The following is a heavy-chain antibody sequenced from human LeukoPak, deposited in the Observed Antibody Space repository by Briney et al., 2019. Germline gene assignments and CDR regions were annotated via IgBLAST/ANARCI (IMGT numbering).Heavy chain of an antibody. CDR3: AFYYYGTRRFDP. D-gene: IGHD3-10*01. CDR1: GFTFSNAW. Sequence: PGGSLRLSCAASGFTFSNAWMSWVRQAPGKGLEWVGRIKSKTDGGTTDYAAPVKGRFTISRDDSKNTLYLQMNSLKTEDTAVYYCAFYYYGTRRFDPWGQGTLVTVSS. V-gene: IGHV3-15*01. CDR2: IKSKTDGGTT. J-gene: IGHJ5*02.